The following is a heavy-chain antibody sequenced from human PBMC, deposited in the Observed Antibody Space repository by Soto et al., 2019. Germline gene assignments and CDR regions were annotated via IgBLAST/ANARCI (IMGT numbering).Heavy chain of an antibody. CDR3: AGVVDGSFYAESY. Sequence: GGSLRLSCAASGFIFRTYWMHWVRQAPGKGLVWVSRISSDGSSTDYADSVKGRFTVSRDNAKNTLYLQMNSLRAEDTAVYYCAGVVDGSFYAESYWGQGTLVTGSS. CDR2: ISSDGSST. V-gene: IGHV3-74*01. D-gene: IGHD4-17*01. CDR1: GFIFRTYW. J-gene: IGHJ4*02.